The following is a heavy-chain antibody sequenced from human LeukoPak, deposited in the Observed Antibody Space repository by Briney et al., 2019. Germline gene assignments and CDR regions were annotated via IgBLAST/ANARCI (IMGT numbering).Heavy chain of an antibody. Sequence: PSETLSLTCTVSGGSISSYYWSWIRQPAGKGLEWIGRIYTSGSTNYNPSLKSRVTMSVDTSKNQFSLKLSSVTAADTAVYYCARDLAAAGTPYWYCDLWGRGTLVTLSS. CDR1: GGSISSYY. CDR3: ARDLAAAGTPYWYCDL. D-gene: IGHD6-13*01. J-gene: IGHJ2*01. V-gene: IGHV4-4*07. CDR2: IYTSGST.